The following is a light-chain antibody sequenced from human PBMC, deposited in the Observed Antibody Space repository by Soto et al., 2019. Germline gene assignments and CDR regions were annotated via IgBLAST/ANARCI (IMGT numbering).Light chain of an antibody. J-gene: IGLJ7*01. CDR3: QSSDSRNTYIV. V-gene: IGLV3-25*03. CDR2: RDN. Sequence: SYELTQPPSVSVSPGQTARITCSGDILSSQYTYWYQQKPGQAPVLMIYRDNLRPSGIPERFSGSTSGTTVTLIITGVQAEDEAAYYCQSSDSRNTYIVFGGGTQLTVL. CDR1: ILSSQY.